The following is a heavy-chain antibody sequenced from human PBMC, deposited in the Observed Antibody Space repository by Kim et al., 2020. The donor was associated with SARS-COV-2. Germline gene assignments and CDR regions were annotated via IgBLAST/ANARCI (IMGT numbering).Heavy chain of an antibody. D-gene: IGHD3-3*01. Sequence: PSHKSRVTISVDTSKNQFSLKLSSVTAADTAVYYCARGRITIFGVVTEFDYWGQGTLVTVSS. CDR3: ARGRITIFGVVTEFDY. J-gene: IGHJ4*02. V-gene: IGHV4-31*02.